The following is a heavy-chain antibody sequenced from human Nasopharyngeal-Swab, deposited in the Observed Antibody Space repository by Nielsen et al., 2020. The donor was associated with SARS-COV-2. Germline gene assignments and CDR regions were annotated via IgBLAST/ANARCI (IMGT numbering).Heavy chain of an antibody. CDR1: GFTFSNAW. J-gene: IGHJ6*02. Sequence: GGSLRLSCAASGFTFSNAWMSWVRQAPGKGLEWVGRIKSKTDGGTTDYAAPVKGRFTISRDDSKNTLYLQMNSLKTEDTAVYYCPTDRAGPYYYYGMDVWGQGTTVTASS. CDR3: PTDRAGPYYYYGMDV. V-gene: IGHV3-15*01. CDR2: IKSKTDGGTT. D-gene: IGHD6-19*01.